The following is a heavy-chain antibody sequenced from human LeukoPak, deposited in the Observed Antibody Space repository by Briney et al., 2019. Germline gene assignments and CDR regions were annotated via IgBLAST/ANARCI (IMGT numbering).Heavy chain of an antibody. CDR3: ARGPAGEFDY. CDR2: IYYSGST. V-gene: IGHV4-59*01. CDR1: GGSINSYY. J-gene: IGHJ4*02. Sequence: SSETLSLTCTISGGSINSYYWSWIRQPPGKGLEWIGYIYYSGSTNYNPSLASRVTISVDTSKNQFPLNLSSVTAADTAVYYCARGPAGEFDYWGQGTLVTVSS.